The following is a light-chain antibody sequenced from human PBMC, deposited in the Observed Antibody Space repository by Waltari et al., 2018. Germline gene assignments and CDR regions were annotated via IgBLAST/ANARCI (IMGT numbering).Light chain of an antibody. J-gene: IGKJ1*01. V-gene: IGKV3-20*01. Sequence: LVLTQSPGTLSLSPGGRATLSCRASQNIGHYLAWYQQKPGQAHRLLIYASSTRATGIPDRFSGSGSGADFSLTITGLEPDDFAVYYCQHHFRLPATFGQGTKV. CDR3: QHHFRLPAT. CDR2: ASS. CDR1: QNIGHY.